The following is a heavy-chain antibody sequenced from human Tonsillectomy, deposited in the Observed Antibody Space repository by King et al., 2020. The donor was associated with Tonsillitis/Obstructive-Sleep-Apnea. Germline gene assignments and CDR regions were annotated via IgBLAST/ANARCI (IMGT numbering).Heavy chain of an antibody. J-gene: IGHJ5*02. Sequence: VQLVESGSELKKPGASVKVSCKTSGYTFTSYAINWVRQAPGQGLEWMGWINTNTGNPTYAQGFTGRFVFSLDTSVSTAYLQISSLKAEDTAVYYCARDFLLYHIGSVGWFDPWGQGTLVTVSS. CDR3: ARDFLLYHIGSVGWFDP. D-gene: IGHD2-2*02. CDR2: INTNTGNP. V-gene: IGHV7-4-1*02. CDR1: GYTFTSYA.